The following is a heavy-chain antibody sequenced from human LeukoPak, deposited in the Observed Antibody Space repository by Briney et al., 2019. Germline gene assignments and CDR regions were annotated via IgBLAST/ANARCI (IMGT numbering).Heavy chain of an antibody. Sequence: GGSLRLSCAASGFTFSRYWMSWVRQAPGEGLEWVAHIKQEGREKYYVDSVMGRFTISRDNAKDSLYLQMNSRGAEDTAVYDCARVTSMTTVIPGGYWGQGTLVTVSS. J-gene: IGHJ4*02. V-gene: IGHV3-7*01. CDR1: GFTFSRYW. CDR2: IKQEGREK. D-gene: IGHD4-17*01. CDR3: ARVTSMTTVIPGGY.